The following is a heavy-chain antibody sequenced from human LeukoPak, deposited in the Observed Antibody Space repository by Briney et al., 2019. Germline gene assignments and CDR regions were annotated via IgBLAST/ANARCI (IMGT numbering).Heavy chain of an antibody. D-gene: IGHD7-27*01. CDR2: INAGNGNT. Sequence: ASVKVSCKASGYTFTGYAIQWVRQAPGQRLEWMGWINAGNGNTKYSQKFQGRVTITGDTSANTVYMELSSLRSEDTAVYYCARGPLGRNGDYFDYWGRGTLVTVSS. V-gene: IGHV1-3*01. CDR1: GYTFTGYA. CDR3: ARGPLGRNGDYFDY. J-gene: IGHJ4*02.